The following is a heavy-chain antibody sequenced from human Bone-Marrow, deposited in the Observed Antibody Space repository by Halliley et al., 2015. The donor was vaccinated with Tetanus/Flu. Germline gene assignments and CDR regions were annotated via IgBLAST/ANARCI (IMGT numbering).Heavy chain of an antibody. J-gene: IGHJ6*02. Sequence: SLRLSCVASRFMFSKYAMHWVRQAPGKGLEWVAVTSFDGSKDYYAEAVEGRFTISRDNSKSTLYLEMNNVRPEDSARYFCTNEGGGCNDPTCELMGVWGQGTTVTVSS. V-gene: IGHV3-30*18. CDR3: TNEGGGCNDPTCELMGV. CDR2: TSFDGSKD. D-gene: IGHD2-15*01. CDR1: RFMFSKYA.